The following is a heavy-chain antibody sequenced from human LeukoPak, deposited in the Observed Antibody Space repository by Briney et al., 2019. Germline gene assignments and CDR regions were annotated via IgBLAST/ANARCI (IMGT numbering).Heavy chain of an antibody. CDR3: ARGGTVTTYTDFDY. D-gene: IGHD4-11*01. CDR2: MNPNSGNT. V-gene: IGHV1-8*01. J-gene: IGHJ4*02. Sequence: ASVKVSCKASGYTFTSYDINWVRQATGQGLEWMGWMNPNSGNTDYAQKFQGRVTVTRNTSISTAYMELSSLRSEDTAVYYCARGGTVTTYTDFDYWGQGTLVTVSS. CDR1: GYTFTSYD.